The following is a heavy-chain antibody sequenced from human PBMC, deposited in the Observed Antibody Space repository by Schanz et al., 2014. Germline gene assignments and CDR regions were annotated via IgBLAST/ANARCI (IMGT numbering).Heavy chain of an antibody. J-gene: IGHJ4*02. Sequence: EVQLVESGGGLIQPGGSLRLSCAVSGFTVNTNYMSWVRQAPGKGLEWISSMYINSGSTQYADSVKGRFIISRDSSKNTLFLQRNSLRAEDTAVYYCVRDTDYHFDYWGQGTLVTVSS. CDR3: VRDTDYHFDY. CDR2: MYINSGST. CDR1: GFTVNTNY. V-gene: IGHV3-53*01. D-gene: IGHD4-17*01.